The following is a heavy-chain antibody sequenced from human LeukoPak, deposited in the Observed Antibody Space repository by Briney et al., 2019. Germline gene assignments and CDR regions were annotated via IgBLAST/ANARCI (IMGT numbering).Heavy chain of an antibody. Sequence: QPGGSLRLSCAASGFSFSSFAMSWVRQAPGKGLEWVSAISGSGGSTYYADSVKGRFTISRDNSKNTLYLQMNSLRAEDTAVYYCAKPQQLTIFGVVQGAFDIWGQGTMVTVSS. CDR3: AKPQQLTIFGVVQGAFDI. CDR2: ISGSGGST. D-gene: IGHD3-3*01. V-gene: IGHV3-23*01. CDR1: GFSFSSFA. J-gene: IGHJ3*02.